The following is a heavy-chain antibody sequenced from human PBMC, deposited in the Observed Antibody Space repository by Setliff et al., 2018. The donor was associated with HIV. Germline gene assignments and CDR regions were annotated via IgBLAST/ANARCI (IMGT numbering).Heavy chain of an antibody. J-gene: IGHJ2*01. CDR3: AREPRERWGSTYWYFDV. CDR1: GGSISSYS. CDR2: IYYRGAT. Sequence: PSETLSLTCTVSGGSISSYSWGWIRQPPGKGLEWIGYIYYRGATNYNAPLKSRLPMSVDTSKKQFTLKLRSVTAADMAVYSCAREPRERWGSTYWYFDVWGRGTLVTVSS. V-gene: IGHV4-59*01. D-gene: IGHD7-27*01.